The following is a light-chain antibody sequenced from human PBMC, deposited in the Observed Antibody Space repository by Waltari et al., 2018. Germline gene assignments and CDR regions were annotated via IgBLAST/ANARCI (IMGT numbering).Light chain of an antibody. J-gene: IGKJ5*01. V-gene: IGKV1-9*01. CDR3: QQLNSYPIT. CDR2: GAS. Sequence: DIQLTQSPSFPSASVGDRVTITCRASQDISSHLAWYQKNPGKAPKLLVYGASTLGSGVPSGFSGGGSGTEFTLTISSLQPEDFATYYCQQLNSYPITFGQGTRLEIK. CDR1: QDISSH.